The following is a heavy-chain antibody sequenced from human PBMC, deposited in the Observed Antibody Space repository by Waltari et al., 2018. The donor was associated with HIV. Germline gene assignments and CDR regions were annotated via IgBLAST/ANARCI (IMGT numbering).Heavy chain of an antibody. Sequence: QVQLVQSGAAVKKPGASVKVSCKASGYTFTRYGISWVRQAPGQGLEWMGWISAYNGNTNYAQKLQGRVTMTTDTSTSTAYMELRSLRSDDTAVYYCARDKTTYYYGSGVSYWGQGTLVTVSS. CDR3: ARDKTTYYYGSGVSY. D-gene: IGHD3-10*01. CDR1: GYTFTRYG. J-gene: IGHJ4*02. CDR2: ISAYNGNT. V-gene: IGHV1-18*01.